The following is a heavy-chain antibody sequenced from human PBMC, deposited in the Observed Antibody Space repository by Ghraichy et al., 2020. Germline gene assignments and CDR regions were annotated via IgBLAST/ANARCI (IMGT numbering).Heavy chain of an antibody. CDR3: AKDIVATSGDYYYYYGMDV. D-gene: IGHD5-12*01. V-gene: IGHV3-30*18. CDR2: ISYDGSNK. CDR1: GFTFSSYG. Sequence: GGSLRLSCAASGFTFSSYGMHWVRQAPGKGLEWVAVISYDGSNKYYADSVKGRFTISRDNSTNTLYLQMNSLRAEDTAVYYCAKDIVATSGDYYYYYGMDVWGQGTTVTVSS. J-gene: IGHJ6*02.